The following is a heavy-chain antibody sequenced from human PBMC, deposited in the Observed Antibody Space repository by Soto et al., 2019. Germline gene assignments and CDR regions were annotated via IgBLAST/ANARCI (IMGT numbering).Heavy chain of an antibody. V-gene: IGHV4-39*01. Sequence: PSETRSLTCTVSGGSISSSSYYWGWIRQPPGKGLEWIGSIYYSGSTYYNPSLKSRVTISVDTSKNQFSLKLSSVTAADTAVYYCATNYAYYHYYGMDVWGQGTTVTVSS. J-gene: IGHJ6*02. D-gene: IGHD4-4*01. CDR1: GGSISSSSYY. CDR2: IYYSGST. CDR3: ATNYAYYHYYGMDV.